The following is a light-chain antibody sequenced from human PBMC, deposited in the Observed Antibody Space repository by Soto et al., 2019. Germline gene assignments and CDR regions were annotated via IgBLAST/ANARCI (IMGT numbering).Light chain of an antibody. J-gene: IGKJ1*01. V-gene: IGKV2-30*02. CDR2: EVS. CDR1: QSLIHSDGNTY. Sequence: DVVMTQSPLFLPVTLGQPASISCRSSQSLIHSDGNTYLSWFQQRPGQSPRRLIYEVSDRDSGVPDRFTGSGSGTEFTLKIRRVEAEDVGVYYCLQGTHWPWTFGQGTEVEIK. CDR3: LQGTHWPWT.